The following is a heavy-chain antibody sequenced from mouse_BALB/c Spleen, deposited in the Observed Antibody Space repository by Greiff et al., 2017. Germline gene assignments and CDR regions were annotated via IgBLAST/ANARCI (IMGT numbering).Heavy chain of an antibody. Sequence: EVQLVESGGGLVQPGGSRKLSCAASGFTFSSFGMHWVRQAPEKGLEWVAYISSGSSTIYYADTVKGRFTISRDNPKNTLFLQMTSLRSEDTAMYYCARERAYYYAMDYWGQGTSVTVSS. CDR1: GFTFSSFG. J-gene: IGHJ4*01. V-gene: IGHV5-17*02. CDR3: ARERAYYYAMDY. D-gene: IGHD3-3*01. CDR2: ISSGSSTI.